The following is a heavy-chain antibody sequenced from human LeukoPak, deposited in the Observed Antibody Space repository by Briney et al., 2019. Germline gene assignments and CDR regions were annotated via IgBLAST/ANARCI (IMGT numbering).Heavy chain of an antibody. J-gene: IGHJ5*02. D-gene: IGHD5-24*01. CDR2: IYYSGST. CDR3: ARGRDGHTP. V-gene: IGHV4-59*01. Sequence: SETLSLTCTVSGGSMSGYYWSWIRQPPGKGLEWIGYIYYSGSTSYNPSLKSRVTVSADTSNNQFSLRLSSVTAADTAVYYCARGRDGHTPWGQGTLVTVSS. CDR1: GGSMSGYY.